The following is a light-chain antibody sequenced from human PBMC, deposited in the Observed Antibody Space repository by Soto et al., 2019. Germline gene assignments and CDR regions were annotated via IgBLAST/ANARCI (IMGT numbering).Light chain of an antibody. J-gene: IGKJ5*01. V-gene: IGKV3-20*01. CDR1: QSVSSSY. CDR3: QHYGSSPIT. CDR2: GAS. Sequence: EIVLTQSPGTLSLSPGERATLSCRASQSVSSSYLAWYQQKSGQAPRLLIYGASSRATGIPDRFSGSGSGTDFTLTISRLEPKDFAAYYCQHYGSSPITFGQGTRLEIK.